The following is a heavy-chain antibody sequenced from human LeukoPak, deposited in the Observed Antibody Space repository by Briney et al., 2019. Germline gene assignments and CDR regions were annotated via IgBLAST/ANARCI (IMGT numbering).Heavy chain of an antibody. CDR3: ARSATYYDILTGYSALDI. D-gene: IGHD3-9*01. V-gene: IGHV1-2*02. J-gene: IGHJ3*02. Sequence: GASVKVSCKASGYTFTGYYMHWVRQAPGQGLEWMGWINPNSGGTNYAQKFRGRVTMTRDTSISTAYMELSRLRSDDTAVYYCARSATYYDILTGYSALDIWGQGTMVTVSS. CDR1: GYTFTGYY. CDR2: INPNSGGT.